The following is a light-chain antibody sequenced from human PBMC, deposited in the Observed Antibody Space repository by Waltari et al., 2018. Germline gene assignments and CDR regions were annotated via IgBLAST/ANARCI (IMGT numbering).Light chain of an antibody. CDR3: SSYAGSSKGV. CDR1: SSDVGNYKR. J-gene: IGLJ2*01. Sequence: QSALTQPASVSGPPGQSITISCTGTSSDVGNYKRVSWYHHHPGKAPNLMIYAVSKRPSGVSDRFSGSESVDMASLTISGLQPEDGAEYFCSSYAGSSKGVFGGGTK. V-gene: IGLV2-23*02. CDR2: AVS.